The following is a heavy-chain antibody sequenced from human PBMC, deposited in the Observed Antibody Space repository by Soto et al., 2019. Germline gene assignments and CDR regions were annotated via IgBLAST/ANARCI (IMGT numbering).Heavy chain of an antibody. Sequence: EVQLVESGGGLVQPGGSLRLSCAASGFTFSSYWMLWVSQAPGKGLVWVSRINSDGSTTSYADSVKGRFTISRDNAKNTLYLQMNSLRAEDTAVYYCARVNPGYSYVNYWGQGTLVTVSS. CDR2: INSDGSTT. J-gene: IGHJ4*02. CDR3: ARVNPGYSYVNY. CDR1: GFTFSSYW. D-gene: IGHD5-18*01. V-gene: IGHV3-74*01.